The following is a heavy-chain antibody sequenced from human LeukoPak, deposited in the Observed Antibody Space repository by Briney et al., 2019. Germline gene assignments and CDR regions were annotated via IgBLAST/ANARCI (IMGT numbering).Heavy chain of an antibody. CDR2: IYYSGST. CDR1: GGSISGYY. D-gene: IGHD2-2*01. Sequence: SETLSLTCTVSGGSISGYYWSWIRQPPGKGLEWIGYIYYSGSTNYNPSLKSRVTISVDTSKNQFSLKLSSVTAADTAVYYCASQASWPDAFDIWGQGTMVTVSS. CDR3: ASQASWPDAFDI. J-gene: IGHJ3*02. V-gene: IGHV4-59*12.